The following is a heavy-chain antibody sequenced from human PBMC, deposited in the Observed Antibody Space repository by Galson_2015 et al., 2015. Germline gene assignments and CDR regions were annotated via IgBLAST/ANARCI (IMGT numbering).Heavy chain of an antibody. V-gene: IGHV3-23*01. J-gene: IGHJ4*01. D-gene: IGHD1-14*01. Sequence: SLRLSCAASGFTFSSYSMHWVRQPPGKGLEWVSGISSSGADTRYADSVKGRFTISRDNSKNTLYLQMNSLRAEDTAVYYCAKKVASNNPFDYWGQGTLVTVSS. CDR3: AKKVASNNPFDY. CDR1: GFTFSSYS. CDR2: ISSSGADT.